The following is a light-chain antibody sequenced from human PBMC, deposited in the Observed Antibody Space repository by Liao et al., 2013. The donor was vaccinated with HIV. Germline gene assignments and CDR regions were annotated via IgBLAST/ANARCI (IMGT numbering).Light chain of an antibody. V-gene: IGLV3-21*01. CDR2: YDS. J-gene: IGLJ1*01. CDR1: NIGSKS. CDR3: QAWDSSKGV. Sequence: SYELTQPPSVSVAPGKTARITCGGNNIGSKSVHWYQQKPGQAPVLVIYYDSDRPSGIPERFSGSNSGNTATLTISGTQAMDEADYYCQAWDSSKGVFGTGTKVTVL.